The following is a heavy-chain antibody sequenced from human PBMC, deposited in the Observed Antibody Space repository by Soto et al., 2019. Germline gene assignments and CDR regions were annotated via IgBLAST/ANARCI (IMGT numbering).Heavy chain of an antibody. V-gene: IGHV3-23*01. D-gene: IGHD2-2*01. CDR1: GFTFINYA. J-gene: IGHJ4*02. Sequence: PWGSLRLSCAASGFTFINYAINFVRHSPLKWLEWVSGISGGSGDSTFYADSVKGRFTISRDNSKNTLHLQMNSLRTEDTAVYYCAKNQPSWATRAAFDYWGQGTLVTVSS. CDR2: ISGGSGDST. CDR3: AKNQPSWATRAAFDY.